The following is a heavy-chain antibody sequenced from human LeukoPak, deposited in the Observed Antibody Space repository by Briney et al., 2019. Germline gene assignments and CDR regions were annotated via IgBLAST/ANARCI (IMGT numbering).Heavy chain of an antibody. CDR3: ARGRGNYGSGSYYYYYYYMDV. Sequence: PSETLSLTCAVYGGSFSGYYWSWIRQPPGKGLEWIGEINHSGSTNYNPSLKSRVTISVDTSKNQISLKLSSVTAADTAVYYCARGRGNYGSGSYYYYYYYMDVWGKGTTVTVSS. CDR2: INHSGST. J-gene: IGHJ6*03. D-gene: IGHD3-10*01. CDR1: GGSFSGYY. V-gene: IGHV4-34*01.